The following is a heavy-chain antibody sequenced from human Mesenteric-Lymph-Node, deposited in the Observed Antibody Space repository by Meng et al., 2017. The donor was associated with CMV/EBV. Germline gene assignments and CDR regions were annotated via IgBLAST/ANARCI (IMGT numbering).Heavy chain of an antibody. CDR2: IIPILGIA. J-gene: IGHJ5*02. CDR3: ASDRAAAGTSWFDP. V-gene: IGHV1-69*10. Sequence: GGSLRLSCKASGGTFSSYAISWVRQAPGQGLEWMGGIIPILGIANYAQKFQGRVTITADKSTSTAYMELSSLRSEDTAVYYCASDRAAAGTSWFDPWGQGTLVTVSS. CDR1: GGTFSSYA. D-gene: IGHD6-13*01.